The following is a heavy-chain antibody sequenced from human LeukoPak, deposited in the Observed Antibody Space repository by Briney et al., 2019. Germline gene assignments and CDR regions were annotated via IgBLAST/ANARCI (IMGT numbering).Heavy chain of an antibody. D-gene: IGHD5-24*01. CDR2: IYSGGGT. V-gene: IGHV3-53*01. CDR1: GFIVSTKY. Sequence: GGSPRLSCAASGFIVSTKYMTWVRQAPGKGLEWVSVIYSGGGTYYADSVKGRFTISRDNSKNTLYLQMNNLRAEDTALYYCASGEMATVTLDYWGQGTLVVVSS. J-gene: IGHJ4*02. CDR3: ASGEMATVTLDY.